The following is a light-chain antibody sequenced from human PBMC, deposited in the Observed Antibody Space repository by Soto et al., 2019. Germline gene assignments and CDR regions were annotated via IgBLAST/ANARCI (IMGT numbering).Light chain of an antibody. Sequence: QSVLTQPPPASGTPGQRVTISCSGSSSNIGSNTVNWYQQVPGTAPKLLIYSNDQRPSGVPDRFSGSKSGTSASLAISGLQSEDEADYSCAAWDDSLSGPVFGGGTKVTVL. CDR1: SSNIGSNT. J-gene: IGLJ2*01. V-gene: IGLV1-44*01. CDR2: SND. CDR3: AAWDDSLSGPV.